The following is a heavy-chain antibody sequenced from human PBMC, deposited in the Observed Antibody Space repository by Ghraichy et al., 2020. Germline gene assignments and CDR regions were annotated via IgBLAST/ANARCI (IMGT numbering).Heavy chain of an antibody. V-gene: IGHV3-74*03. CDR2: INSDGSST. J-gene: IGHJ4*02. D-gene: IGHD2-15*01. Sequence: GGSLRLSCAASGFTFSSYWMHWVRQAPGKGLVWVSRINSDGSSTTYADSVKGRFTISRDNAKNTLYLQMNSLRAEDTAVYFCATVGRKCELDYWGQGTLVTVSA. CDR3: ATVGRKCELDY. CDR1: GFTFSSYW.